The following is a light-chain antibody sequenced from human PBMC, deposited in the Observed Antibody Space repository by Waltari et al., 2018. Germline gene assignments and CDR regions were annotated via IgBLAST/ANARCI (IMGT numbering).Light chain of an antibody. CDR1: SSDVAGYVY. J-gene: IGLJ1*01. CDR2: EVT. Sequence: QSALTQPPPASGSPGQSITISCTVTSSDVAGYVYVSWYQQHPVKAPKLMIYEVTKRRSGVPDRCSGSKSGNTAYLTVAGRQAEDEADYYCSSYAGSNLFVFGTGNKVTVL. CDR3: SSYAGSNLFV. V-gene: IGLV2-8*01.